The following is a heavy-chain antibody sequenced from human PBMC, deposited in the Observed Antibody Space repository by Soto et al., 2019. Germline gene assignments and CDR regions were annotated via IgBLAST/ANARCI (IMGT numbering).Heavy chain of an antibody. V-gene: IGHV4-59*01. CDR1: DGSINNYH. CDR3: ASRRNYDFWPFDP. D-gene: IGHD3-3*01. Sequence: PSETLSLTCTVSDGSINNYHWTWIRQSPGKGLEWIGHILYTGSTNYNPSLRSRVIISIDTSRTQFSLNLSFVTAADTAVYYCASRRNYDFWPFDPWGQGTLVTVSS. CDR2: ILYTGST. J-gene: IGHJ5*02.